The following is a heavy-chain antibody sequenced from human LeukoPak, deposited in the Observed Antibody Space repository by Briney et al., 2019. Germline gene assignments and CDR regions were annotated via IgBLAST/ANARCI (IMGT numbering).Heavy chain of an antibody. D-gene: IGHD5-18*01. CDR2: IIPILGIA. V-gene: IGHV1-69*04. Sequence: GASVKVSCKASGGTFSSYAISWVRQAPGQGLEWMGRIIPILGIANYAQKFQGRVTITADISTSTAYMELSSLRSEDTAVYYCARDHVDTAMVGIYYYYYGMDVWGQGTTVTVSS. CDR3: ARDHVDTAMVGIYYYYYGMDV. J-gene: IGHJ6*02. CDR1: GGTFSSYA.